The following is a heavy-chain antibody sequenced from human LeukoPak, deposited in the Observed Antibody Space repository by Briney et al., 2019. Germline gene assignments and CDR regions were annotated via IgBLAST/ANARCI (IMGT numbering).Heavy chain of an antibody. V-gene: IGHV1-8*01. D-gene: IGHD2-15*01. CDR3: AIPAPIRVAAAFYFDY. J-gene: IGHJ4*02. CDR2: MNPNSGNT. CDR1: GYIFTSYD. Sequence: ASVKVSCKASGYIFTSYDINWVRQATGQGLEWMGWMNPNSGNTGYAQKFQGRVTMTRNTSIRTAYMELSSLRSEDTAVYYCAIPAPIRVAAAFYFDYWGQGTLVTVSS.